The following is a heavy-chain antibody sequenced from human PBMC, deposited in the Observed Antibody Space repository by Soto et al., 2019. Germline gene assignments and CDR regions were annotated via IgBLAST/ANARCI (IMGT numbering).Heavy chain of an antibody. D-gene: IGHD6-19*01. CDR2: ISSTGSAI. CDR3: AADPFEQWQGVVDY. Sequence: EVQLVESGGGLVQPGGSLRLSCAASGFTFSAYSMNWVRQAPGKGLEWVSYISSTGSAIYHADSVKGRFTISRDNAKNSLYLQMNSLRAEDTAVYYCAADPFEQWQGVVDYWGQGTLVTVSS. V-gene: IGHV3-48*01. CDR1: GFTFSAYS. J-gene: IGHJ4*02.